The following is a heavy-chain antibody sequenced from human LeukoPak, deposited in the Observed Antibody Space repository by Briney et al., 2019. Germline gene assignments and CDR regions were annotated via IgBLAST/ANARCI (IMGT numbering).Heavy chain of an antibody. Sequence: SGPTLVNPTQTLTLTCTFSGFSLSTSGVGVGWIRQPPGKALEWLALIYWDGDKRYSPSLKSRLTITKDTSKNQVVLTMTNMGPVDTATYYCAHTRTYDTSGLVPSWGQGTLVTVSS. CDR1: GFSLSTSGVG. J-gene: IGHJ5*02. V-gene: IGHV2-5*02. CDR2: IYWDGDK. CDR3: AHTRTYDTSGLVPS. D-gene: IGHD3-22*01.